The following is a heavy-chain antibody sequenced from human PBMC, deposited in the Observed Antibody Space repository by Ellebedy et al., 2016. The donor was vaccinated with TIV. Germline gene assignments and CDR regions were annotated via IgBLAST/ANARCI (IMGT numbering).Heavy chain of an antibody. CDR2: SNPNSGGS. J-gene: IGHJ4*02. CDR1: GYTFTGNY. V-gene: IGHV1-2*04. D-gene: IGHD4-17*01. Sequence: AASVKVSCKASGYTFTGNYMLWVRHDPGQGLEWMGWSNPNSGGSNYAQKFQGWVTITRDTSASTAYMELSRLRSDDTAVYYCARDGAVTTVFDYWGQGTLVTVSS. CDR3: ARDGAVTTVFDY.